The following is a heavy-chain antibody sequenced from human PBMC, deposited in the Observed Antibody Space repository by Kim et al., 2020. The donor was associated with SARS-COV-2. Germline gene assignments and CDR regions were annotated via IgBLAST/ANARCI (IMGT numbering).Heavy chain of an antibody. V-gene: IGHV1-69*01. CDR2: GTV. J-gene: IGHJ4*02. D-gene: IGHD6-6*01. CDR3: AREWQLVLDH. Sequence: GTVNYAPKFQGRIPITADESTNTAYMELSSLKSDDTAVYYCAREWQLVLDHWGQGSLVTVSS.